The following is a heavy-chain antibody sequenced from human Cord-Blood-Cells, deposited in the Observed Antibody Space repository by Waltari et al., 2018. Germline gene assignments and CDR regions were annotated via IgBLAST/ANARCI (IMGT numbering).Heavy chain of an antibody. D-gene: IGHD2-15*01. J-gene: IGHJ3*02. CDR3: ARDERGYCSGGSCLHDAFDI. V-gene: IGHV1-69*01. Sequence: QAPGQGLEWMGGIIPIFGTANYAQKFQGRVTITADESTSTAYMELSSLRSEDTAVYYCARDERGYCSGGSCLHDAFDIWGQWTMVTVSS. CDR2: IIPIFGTA.